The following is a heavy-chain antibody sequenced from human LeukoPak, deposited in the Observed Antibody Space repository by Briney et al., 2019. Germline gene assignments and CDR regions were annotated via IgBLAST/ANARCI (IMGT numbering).Heavy chain of an antibody. V-gene: IGHV3-15*01. J-gene: IGHJ4*02. CDR1: GFTFSNAW. CDR2: IKSKTDGGTT. CDR3: TTSPPPYYYDSSGDDGYYFDY. D-gene: IGHD3-22*01. Sequence: GGSLRLSCAASGFTFSNAWMSWVRQAPGKGLEWVGRIKSKTDGGTTDYAAPVKGRFTISRDDSKNTLYLQMHSLKTEDTAVYYCTTSPPPYYYDSSGDDGYYFDYWGQGTLVTVSS.